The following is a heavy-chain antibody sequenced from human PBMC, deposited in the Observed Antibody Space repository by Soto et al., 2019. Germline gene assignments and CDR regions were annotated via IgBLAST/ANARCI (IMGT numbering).Heavy chain of an antibody. D-gene: IGHD3-22*01. CDR3: AHRRIGLEGSMRYFDY. CDR1: GFSLSTRGVG. CDR2: IYWDDDK. Sequence: ESGPTLVKPTQTLTLTCACSGFSLSTRGVGVGWIRQPPGKALEWLALIYWDDDKRYSPSLESRLTITKDTSKNQVVLTMTDVDPVDTATYYCAHRRIGLEGSMRYFDYWGQGTLVTVSS. V-gene: IGHV2-5*02. J-gene: IGHJ4*02.